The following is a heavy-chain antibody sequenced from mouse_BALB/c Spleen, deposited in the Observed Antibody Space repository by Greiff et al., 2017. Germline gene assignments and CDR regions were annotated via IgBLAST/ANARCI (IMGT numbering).Heavy chain of an antibody. CDR1: GYTFTDYE. J-gene: IGHJ4*01. V-gene: IGHV1-15*01. Sequence: QVQLQQSGAELVRPGASVTLSCKASGYTFTDYEMHWVKQTPVHGLEWIGAIDPETGGTAYNQKFKGKATLTADKSSSTAYMELRSLTSEDSAVYYCTRDGYWGQGTSVTVSS. CDR3: TRDGY. CDR2: IDPETGGT.